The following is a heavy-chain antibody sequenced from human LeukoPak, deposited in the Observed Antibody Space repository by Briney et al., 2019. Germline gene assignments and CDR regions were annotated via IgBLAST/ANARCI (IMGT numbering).Heavy chain of an antibody. CDR3: ARGPYNKYCSGGSCYSFFFDY. J-gene: IGHJ4*02. Sequence: LSGGSLRLSCAASGFIFSSYAMSWVRQAPGKGLEWVSYISSSGSTIYYADSVKGRFTISRDNAKNSLYLQMNSLRAEDTAVYYCARGPYNKYCSGGSCYSFFFDYWGQGTLVTVSS. CDR1: GFIFSSYA. V-gene: IGHV3-48*04. CDR2: ISSSGSTI. D-gene: IGHD2-15*01.